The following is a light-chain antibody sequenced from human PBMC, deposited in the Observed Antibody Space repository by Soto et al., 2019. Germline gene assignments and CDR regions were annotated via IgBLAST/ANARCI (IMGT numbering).Light chain of an antibody. J-gene: IGKJ4*01. Sequence: DIQMTQSPSSLSASVGDRATITCRASQTISMYLNWYQQKPGKAPKLLIFAASSLQSGVPSRFSGSGSGTDFTLTISSLQPEDFATYYCQQSYSTPLTFGGGTKVDIK. V-gene: IGKV1-39*01. CDR2: AAS. CDR3: QQSYSTPLT. CDR1: QTISMY.